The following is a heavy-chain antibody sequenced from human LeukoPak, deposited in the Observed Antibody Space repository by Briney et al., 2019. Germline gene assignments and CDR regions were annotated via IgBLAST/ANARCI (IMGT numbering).Heavy chain of an antibody. D-gene: IGHD5-12*01. J-gene: IGHJ4*02. V-gene: IGHV3-9*03. CDR2: ISWNSGSI. Sequence: GGSLRLSCAASGFTFDDYAMHWVRQAPGKGLEWVSGISWNSGSIGYADSVKGRFTISRDNAKNSLYLQMNSLRAEDMALYYCAKRGYSGYDSGFDYWGQGTLVTVSS. CDR3: AKRGYSGYDSGFDY. CDR1: GFTFDDYA.